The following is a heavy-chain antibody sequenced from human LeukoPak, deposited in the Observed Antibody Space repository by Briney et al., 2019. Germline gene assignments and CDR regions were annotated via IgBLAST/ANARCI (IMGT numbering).Heavy chain of an antibody. D-gene: IGHD2/OR15-2a*01. CDR3: ARGSPEYLAYDS. V-gene: IGHV3-7*04. CDR2: IKEDGSAT. Sequence: PGGSLRLSCAASGFTFSTYWMTWVRQAPGKGPEWVANIKEDGSATYYVDSVKGRFTLSRDNAKKSLYLQMNSLRAEDTAVYYCARGSPEYLAYDSWGHGTLVTVSS. CDR1: GFTFSTYW. J-gene: IGHJ5*01.